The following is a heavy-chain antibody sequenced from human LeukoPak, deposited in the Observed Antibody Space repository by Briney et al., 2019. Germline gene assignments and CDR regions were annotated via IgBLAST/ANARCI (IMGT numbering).Heavy chain of an antibody. Sequence: GRSLRLSCAASGFTFDDYAMHWVRQAPGKGLEWVSGISWNSGSIGYADSVKGRFTISKDNAKNSLYLQMNSLRAEDTAVYYCARGPTTRRPGYWGQGTLVTVSS. V-gene: IGHV3-9*01. D-gene: IGHD1-1*01. CDR1: GFTFDDYA. CDR3: ARGPTTRRPGY. J-gene: IGHJ4*02. CDR2: ISWNSGSI.